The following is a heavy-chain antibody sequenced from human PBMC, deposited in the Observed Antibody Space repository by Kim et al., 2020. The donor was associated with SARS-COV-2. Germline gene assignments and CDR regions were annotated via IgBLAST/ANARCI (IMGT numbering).Heavy chain of an antibody. CDR3: ARPVAGSVWDV. CDR2: IYHTGST. CDR1: GGSISSNNW. V-gene: IGHV4-4*02. Sequence: SETLSLTCVVSGGSISSNNWWSWVRQPPGKGLEWIGDIYHTGSTNYKPSLKSRVTISEDKSKNHFSLNLKSVTAADTAVYYCARPVAGSVWDVWGQGTTVTVSS. D-gene: IGHD6-19*01. J-gene: IGHJ6*02.